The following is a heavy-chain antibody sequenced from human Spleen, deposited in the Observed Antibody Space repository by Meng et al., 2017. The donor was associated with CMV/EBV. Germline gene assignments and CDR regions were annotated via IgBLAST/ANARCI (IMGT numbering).Heavy chain of an antibody. V-gene: IGHV4-39*07. D-gene: IGHD3-3*01. J-gene: IGHJ5*01. CDR1: GGSISSSSYY. CDR2: IYYSGST. CDR3: ARVPPYYDFWSGNFDP. Sequence: QQPLEGSGPGLVKPSETLSLTCTVSGGSISSSSYYWGWIRQPPGKGLEWIGSIYYSGSTYYNPSLKSRVTISVDTSKNQFSLKLSSVTAADTAVYYCARVPPYYDFWSGNFDPWGQGTLVTVSS.